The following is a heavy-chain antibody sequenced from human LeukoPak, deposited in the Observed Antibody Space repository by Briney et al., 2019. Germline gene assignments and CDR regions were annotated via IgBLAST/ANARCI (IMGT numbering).Heavy chain of an antibody. CDR3: VHLYYYDTSGSKQIDY. CDR2: IYWDDDK. J-gene: IGHJ4*02. D-gene: IGHD3-22*01. Sequence: SGPTLVNPTQTLTLTCTFSGFSLSTSGVGVGWIRQPPGKALEWLALIYWDDDKRYSPSLKSRLTITKDTSKNQVVLTMTNMDPVDTATYYCVHLYYYDTSGSKQIDYWGQGTLVTVSS. CDR1: GFSLSTSGVG. V-gene: IGHV2-5*02.